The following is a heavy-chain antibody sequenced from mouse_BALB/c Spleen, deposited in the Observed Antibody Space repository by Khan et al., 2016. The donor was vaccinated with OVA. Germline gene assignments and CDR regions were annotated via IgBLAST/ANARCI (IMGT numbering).Heavy chain of an antibody. CDR1: GYSFTGFN. D-gene: IGHD1-2*01. J-gene: IGHJ4*01. CDR2: IDPYYGGT. CDR3: ARGGYGPSYAMDY. V-gene: IGHV1-39*01. Sequence: VQLQQSGPELEKPGASVKISCKASGYSFTGFNMNWVKQSNGKSLEWIGNIDPYYGGTHYNQKFKGKATLTVDKSSSTAYMQLKSLTSEDSAVYYCARGGYGPSYAMDYWGQGTPVTVSS.